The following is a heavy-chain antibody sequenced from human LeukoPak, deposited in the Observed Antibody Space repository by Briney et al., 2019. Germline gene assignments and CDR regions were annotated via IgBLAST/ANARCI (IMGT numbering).Heavy chain of an antibody. J-gene: IGHJ4*02. CDR3: ARDVCSSTNCYSDY. V-gene: IGHV3-21*01. CDR2: ISSSSTYI. CDR1: GFTFSNYN. Sequence: GGSLRLSCTASGFTFSNYNMNWVRQAPGQGLEWVSSISSSSTYIYYADSVRGRFTLSRDDAKNSLSLQMNSLTAEDTAVYYCARDVCSSTNCYSDYWGQGTLVTVSS. D-gene: IGHD2-2*01.